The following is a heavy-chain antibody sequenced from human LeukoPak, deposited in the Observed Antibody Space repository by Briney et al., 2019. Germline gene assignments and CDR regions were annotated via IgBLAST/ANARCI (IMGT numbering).Heavy chain of an antibody. V-gene: IGHV3-23*01. D-gene: IGHD2-15*01. CDR3: AREGCSGGSCYSPIYYFDY. J-gene: IGHJ4*02. CDR1: GFTFSTYA. CDR2: ISGSGGST. Sequence: GGSLRLSCAASGFTFSTYAMSWVRQAPGKGLEWVSAISGSGGSTYYADSVKGRFTISRDNAKNSLYLQMNSLRAEDTAVYYCAREGCSGGSCYSPIYYFDYWGQGTLVTVSS.